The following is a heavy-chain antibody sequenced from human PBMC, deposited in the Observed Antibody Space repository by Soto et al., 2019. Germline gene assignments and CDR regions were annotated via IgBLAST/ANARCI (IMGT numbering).Heavy chain of an antibody. CDR1: GFTFSSYA. D-gene: IGHD1-26*01. CDR2: ISYDGSNK. Sequence: GGSLRLSCAASGFTFSSYAMHWVRQAPGKGLEWVAVISYDGSNKYYADSVKGRFTISRDNSKNTLYLQMNSLRAEDTAVYYCARDSGSYYIPDYWGQGTLVTVSS. CDR3: ARDSGSYYIPDY. J-gene: IGHJ4*02. V-gene: IGHV3-30-3*01.